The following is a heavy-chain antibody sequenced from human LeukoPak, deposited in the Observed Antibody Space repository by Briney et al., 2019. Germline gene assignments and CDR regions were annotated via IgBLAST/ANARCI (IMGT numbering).Heavy chain of an antibody. D-gene: IGHD3-16*01. CDR1: TFTFSSSW. CDR3: ARDPGYESWSPFWGGMDV. CDR2: ITRDGSST. V-gene: IGHV3-74*01. Sequence: GGSMRLSCVASTFTFSSSWMHWVRQAPRKGLVWVSRITRDGSSTTYADSVKGRLTTSRDNAKNTLYLQMDSLRDDDTAVYYCARDPGYESWSPFWGGMDVWGNGTTVIVSS. J-gene: IGHJ6*04.